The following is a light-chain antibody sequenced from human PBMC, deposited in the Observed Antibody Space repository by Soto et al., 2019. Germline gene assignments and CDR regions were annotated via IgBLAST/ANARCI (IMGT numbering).Light chain of an antibody. CDR2: VVS. CDR1: SSDVGGYNY. V-gene: IGLV2-8*01. CDR3: SSYAGSNSWV. Sequence: QSALTQPPSASGSPGQSVTISCTRTSSDVGGYNYVSWYQQHPGKAPKLMIYVVSERPSGVPDRFSGSKSGNTASLTVSGLQAEDEADYYCSSYAGSNSWVFGGGTKLTVL. J-gene: IGLJ3*02.